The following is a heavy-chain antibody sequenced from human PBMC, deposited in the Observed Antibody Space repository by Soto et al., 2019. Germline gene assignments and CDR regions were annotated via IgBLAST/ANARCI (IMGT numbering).Heavy chain of an antibody. Sequence: LQLQESGPGLVKPSETLSLTCTVSNGSISSRYYWGWLRQTPGKGLEWIASIYYVGSTYYSPSLESRVPISVDTSNNQFSLRLNSVTAADTAVYYCARTAVATNWYFDLWGRGTLVT. CDR1: NGSISSRYY. D-gene: IGHD6-19*01. J-gene: IGHJ2*01. CDR3: ARTAVATNWYFDL. CDR2: IYYVGST. V-gene: IGHV4-39*01.